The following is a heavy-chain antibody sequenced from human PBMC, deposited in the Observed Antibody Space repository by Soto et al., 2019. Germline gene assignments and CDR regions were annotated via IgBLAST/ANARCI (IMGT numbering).Heavy chain of an antibody. V-gene: IGHV4-39*01. J-gene: IGHJ5*02. CDR1: GGSISSSSYY. CDR2: IYYSGST. D-gene: IGHD7-27*01. CDR3: ARHKSNWENNWFDP. Sequence: SETLSLTCTVSGGSISSSSYYWGWIRHPPGKGLEWIGSIYYSGSTYHNPSLKSRVTISVDTSKNQFSLKLSSVTAADTAVYYCARHKSNWENNWFDPWGQGTLVTVSS.